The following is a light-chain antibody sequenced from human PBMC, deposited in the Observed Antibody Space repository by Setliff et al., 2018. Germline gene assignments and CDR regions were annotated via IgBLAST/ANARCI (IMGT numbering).Light chain of an antibody. CDR1: SXDVXXXXX. V-gene: IGLV2-11*01. Sequence: SALTQPRSVSGSPGQSVTISCTGTSXDVXXXXXXXXXXXXXXXAPXLMXXXVSKRPSGVPDRFSGSKSGNTASLTISGLQAEDEADYYCCSYAGSYTDVFGTGTKVTVL. J-gene: IGLJ1*01. CDR3: CSYAGSYTDV. CDR2: XVS.